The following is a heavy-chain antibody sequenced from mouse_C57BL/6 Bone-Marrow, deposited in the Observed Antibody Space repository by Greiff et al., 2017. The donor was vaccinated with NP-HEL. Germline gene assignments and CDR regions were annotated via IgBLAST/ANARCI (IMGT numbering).Heavy chain of an antibody. J-gene: IGHJ4*01. CDR3: ARLRRGNYYAMDY. V-gene: IGHV2-6*01. D-gene: IGHD2-4*01. Sequence: VQLVESGPGLVAPSQSLSITCTVSGFSLTSYGVDWVRQSPGKGLEWLGVIWGVGSTNYNSALKSRLSISKDNSKSQVFLKMNSLRTDDTAMYYCARLRRGNYYAMDYWGQGTSVTVSS. CDR1: GFSLTSYG. CDR2: IWGVGST.